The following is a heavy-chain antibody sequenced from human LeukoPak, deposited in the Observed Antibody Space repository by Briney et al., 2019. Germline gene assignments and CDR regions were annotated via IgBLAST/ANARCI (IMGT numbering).Heavy chain of an antibody. Sequence: SETLSLTCTVSGGSISSYYWSWIRRPPGKGLEWIGYIYYSGSTNYNPSLKSRITISVDTSKNQFSLKLSSVTAADTAVYYCARHATWFDPWGQGTLVTVSS. CDR2: IYYSGST. CDR3: ARHATWFDP. CDR1: GGSISSYY. J-gene: IGHJ5*02. V-gene: IGHV4-59*08.